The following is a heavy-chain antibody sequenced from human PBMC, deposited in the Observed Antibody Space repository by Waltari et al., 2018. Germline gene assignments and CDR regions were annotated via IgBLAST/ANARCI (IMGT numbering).Heavy chain of an antibody. CDR3: ARGNTASLDY. J-gene: IGHJ4*02. CDR2: IYSAVTT. D-gene: IGHD2-21*02. Sequence: HLVESGGGLIQPGGSLRLSCAASGFTVTNYYMSWVRQAPGRGLECVSVIYSAVTTYHPDSVKGRFTISRDTFRNTLYLQMDNLRPDDTAVYYCARGNTASLDYWGQGTLVTVSS. CDR1: GFTVTNYY. V-gene: IGHV3-53*01.